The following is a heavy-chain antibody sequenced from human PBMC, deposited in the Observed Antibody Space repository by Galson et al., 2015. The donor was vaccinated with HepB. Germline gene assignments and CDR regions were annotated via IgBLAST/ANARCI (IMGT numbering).Heavy chain of an antibody. J-gene: IGHJ4*02. Sequence: SLRLSCAASGFTFSSYAMHWVRQAPGKGLEWVAVISYDGSNKYYADSVKGRFTISGDNAKNSLYLQMNSLRAEDTAVYYCARDDSGYNSGWFLRDYWGQGTLVTVSS. CDR2: ISYDGSNK. CDR3: ARDDSGYNSGWFLRDY. D-gene: IGHD6-19*01. CDR1: GFTFSSYA. V-gene: IGHV3-30-3*01.